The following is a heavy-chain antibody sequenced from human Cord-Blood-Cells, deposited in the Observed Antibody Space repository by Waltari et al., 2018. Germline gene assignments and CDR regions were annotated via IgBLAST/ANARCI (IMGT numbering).Heavy chain of an antibody. D-gene: IGHD3-3*01. J-gene: IGHJ6*03. CDR1: RGTISSYY. Sequence: QVQLLESGPGLVKPSETLSLTCPVPRGTISSYYWSWLRRPPGKGLGWIGHIHYSGSTNYNPSLKSRVTISVDTTKNQFSLRLSSVTAADTAVYYCARVPLRTIFGVVVYMDVWGKGTTVTVSS. V-gene: IGHV4-59*01. CDR3: ARVPLRTIFGVVVYMDV. CDR2: IHYSGST.